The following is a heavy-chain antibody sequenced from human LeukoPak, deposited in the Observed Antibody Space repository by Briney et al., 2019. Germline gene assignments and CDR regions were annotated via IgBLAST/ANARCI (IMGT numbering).Heavy chain of an antibody. CDR3: ARGTGDYYFDY. V-gene: IGHV4-39*07. CDR2: IFYSGST. Sequence: SETLSLTCTVSGGSISTSNYYWGWIRQPPGKGLEWIGNIFYSGSTYYSPSLRSRVTISVDTSKNQFSLKLSSVTAADTAVYYCARGTGDYYFDYWGQGTLVTVSS. D-gene: IGHD2-8*02. CDR1: GGSISTSNYY. J-gene: IGHJ4*02.